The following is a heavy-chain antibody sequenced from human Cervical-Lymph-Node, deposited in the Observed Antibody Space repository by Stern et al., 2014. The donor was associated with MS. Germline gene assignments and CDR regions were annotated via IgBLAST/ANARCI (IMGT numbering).Heavy chain of an antibody. V-gene: IGHV3-30*04. J-gene: IGHJ4*02. CDR3: ARETYPALGSCSGGLCYQGS. D-gene: IGHD2-15*01. Sequence: QVQLVQSGGGVVQPGRSLRLSCAASGFSFSNYAIHWVRQTPGKGLEWVAFISFDGNVKYYTDSVKGRFTISRDNSKNTLDLHMHSLRPEDSAMYYCARETYPALGSCSGGLCYQGSWGQGTLVTVSA. CDR1: GFSFSNYA. CDR2: ISFDGNVK.